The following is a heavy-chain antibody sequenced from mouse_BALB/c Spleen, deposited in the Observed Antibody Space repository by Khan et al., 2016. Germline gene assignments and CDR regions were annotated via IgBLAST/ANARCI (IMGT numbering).Heavy chain of an antibody. CDR1: GFTFSNYW. V-gene: IGHV6-6*02. D-gene: IGHD2-13*01. CDR2: IRLKSNNYAT. J-gene: IGHJ4*01. Sequence: EVQLVASGGGLVQPGGSMKLSCVATGFTFSNYWMNWVRQSPEKGLEWVAEIRLKSNNYATHYAESVKGRFTISRDDSKSSVYLQMNNLRAEDTGMCYCTTLDYYYAMDYWGQGTSVTVSS. CDR3: TTLDYYYAMDY.